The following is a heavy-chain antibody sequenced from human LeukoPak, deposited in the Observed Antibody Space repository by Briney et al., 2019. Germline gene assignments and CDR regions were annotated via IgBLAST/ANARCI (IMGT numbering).Heavy chain of an antibody. CDR1: GFTFSSYW. D-gene: IGHD6-13*01. CDR3: ARDSIAAAGPYYYMDV. J-gene: IGHJ6*03. V-gene: IGHV3-7*01. Sequence: GGSLRLSCAASGFTFSSYWMSWVRQAPGKGLEWVANIKQDGSEKYYVDSVKGRFTISRDNAKNSLYLQMNSLRAEDTAVYYCARDSIAAAGPYYYMDVWGKGTTVTVSS. CDR2: IKQDGSEK.